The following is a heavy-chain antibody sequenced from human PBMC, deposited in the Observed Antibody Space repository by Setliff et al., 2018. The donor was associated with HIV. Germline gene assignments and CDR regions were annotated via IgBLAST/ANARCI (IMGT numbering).Heavy chain of an antibody. CDR1: GFSLSTNGVG. CDR3: AHNHLAVAGSHYFDY. J-gene: IGHJ4*02. D-gene: IGHD6-19*01. Sequence: ESGPTLVNPTQTLTPTCTFSGFSLSTNGVGVGWIRQPPGKALEWLALIYWDADKRYSPSLKNRLTITKDTSKNQVLLTMTNMDPLDTATYYCAHNHLAVAGSHYFDYWGQGTLVTSPQ. V-gene: IGHV2-5*02. CDR2: IYWDADK.